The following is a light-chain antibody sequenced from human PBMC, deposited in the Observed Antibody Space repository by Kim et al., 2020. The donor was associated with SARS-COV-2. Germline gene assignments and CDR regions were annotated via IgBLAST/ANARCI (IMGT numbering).Light chain of an antibody. Sequence: SYELTQPPSVSVPPGQTASITCSGDKLGDKYACWYQQKPGQSPVLVIYQDSKRPSGIPERFSGSNSGNTATLTISGTQAMDEADYYCQAWDSSTDGVFGG. J-gene: IGLJ7*01. CDR1: KLGDKY. V-gene: IGLV3-1*01. CDR2: QDS. CDR3: QAWDSSTDGV.